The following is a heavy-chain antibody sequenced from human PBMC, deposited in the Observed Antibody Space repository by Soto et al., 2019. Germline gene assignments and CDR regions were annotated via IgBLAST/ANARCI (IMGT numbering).Heavy chain of an antibody. CDR2: VDHSGST. CDR3: ARGVTIFGVVIIRRYYFDY. CDR1: GVSFSGYC. J-gene: IGHJ4*02. Sequence: SETLSLTCPVYGVSFSGYCWRWIRQPPGKGLEWIGEVDHSGSTNYNPSLKSRVTISVDTSKNQFSLKLSSVTAADTAVYYCARGVTIFGVVIIRRYYFDYWGQGTLVTVAS. V-gene: IGHV4-34*01. D-gene: IGHD3-3*01.